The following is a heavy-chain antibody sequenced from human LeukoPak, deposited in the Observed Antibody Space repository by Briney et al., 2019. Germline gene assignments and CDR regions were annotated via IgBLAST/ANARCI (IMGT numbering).Heavy chain of an antibody. V-gene: IGHV3-21*01. D-gene: IGHD3-10*01. J-gene: IGHJ4*02. Sequence: GGSLRLSCAASGFTFSSYSMNWVGQAPGKGLEWVSSISSSSSYIYYADSVKGRFTISRDNAKNSLYLQMNSLRAEDTAVYYCASSFYGSGSYSFDYWGQGTLVTVSS. CDR3: ASSFYGSGSYSFDY. CDR1: GFTFSSYS. CDR2: ISSSSSYI.